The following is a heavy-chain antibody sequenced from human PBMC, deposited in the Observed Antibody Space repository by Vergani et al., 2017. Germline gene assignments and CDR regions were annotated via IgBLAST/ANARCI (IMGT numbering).Heavy chain of an antibody. Sequence: QVQLVQSGAEVKKPGSSVKVSCKASGYTFTGYYMHWVRQAPGQGLEWMGRIIPILGIANYAQKFQGRVTITADKSTSTAYMELSSLRSEDTAVYYCARDYYDSSGLSPLVWGQGTLVTVSS. J-gene: IGHJ4*02. CDR1: GYTFTGYY. CDR3: ARDYYDSSGLSPLV. CDR2: IIPILGIA. V-gene: IGHV1-69*04. D-gene: IGHD3-22*01.